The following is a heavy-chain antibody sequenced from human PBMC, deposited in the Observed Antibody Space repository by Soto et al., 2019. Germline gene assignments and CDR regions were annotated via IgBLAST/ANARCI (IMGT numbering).Heavy chain of an antibody. J-gene: IGHJ6*02. D-gene: IGHD3-10*01. V-gene: IGHV5-51*01. CDR3: ARALITMVRGVITPLDGMDV. CDR1: GYSFTIYC. Sequence: GESLKISCKGSGYSFTIYCIGWVLQRPWKGLEWMGIIYPGDSDTRYSPSFQGQVTISADKSISTAYLQWSSLKASDTAMYYCARALITMVRGVITPLDGMDVWGQGTTVTVSS. CDR2: IYPGDSDT.